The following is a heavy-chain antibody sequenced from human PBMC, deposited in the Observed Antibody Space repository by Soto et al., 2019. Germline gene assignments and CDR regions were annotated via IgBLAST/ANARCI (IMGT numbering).Heavy chain of an antibody. J-gene: IGHJ4*02. D-gene: IGHD1-26*01. Sequence: QVQLVESGGGVVQPGRSLRLSCAVSGFTLSSHAMHWVRQAPGKGLEWVALILSDGSNKYYADSVKGRFNTSRDNSKNTMYLQINSLSVVDTAVYYCVRDDEGGIDCDLGYWGQGALVTVSS. CDR1: GFTLSSHA. V-gene: IGHV3-30-3*01. CDR3: VRDDEGGIDCDLGY. CDR2: ILSDGSNK.